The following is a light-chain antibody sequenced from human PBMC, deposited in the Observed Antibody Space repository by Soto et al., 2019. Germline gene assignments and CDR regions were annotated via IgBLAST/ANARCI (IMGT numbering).Light chain of an antibody. CDR1: NIRTKS. V-gene: IGLV3-21*02. Sequence: SYDLTQPPSVSVAPGQTARITFGGNNIRTKSVHWYQQKPGQAPVLVVCDDSDRPSGIPERFSGSNSGNTATLTISRVEAGDEADYFCQVWDSGSEHYVFGAGTKVTVL. J-gene: IGLJ1*01. CDR2: DDS. CDR3: QVWDSGSEHYV.